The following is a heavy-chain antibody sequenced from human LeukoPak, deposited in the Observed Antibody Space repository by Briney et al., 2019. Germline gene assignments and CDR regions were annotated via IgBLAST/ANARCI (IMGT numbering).Heavy chain of an antibody. V-gene: IGHV3-11*04. CDR2: ISSSGSTI. CDR3: ANSRVTAVNNDY. D-gene: IGHD2-21*02. Sequence: GGSLRLSCAASGFTFSDYYMSWIRQAPGKGLEWVSYISSSGSTIYYADSVKGRFTISRDNSKNTLYLQMNSLRAEDTAVYYCANSRVTAVNNDYWGQGTLVTVSS. CDR1: GFTFSDYY. J-gene: IGHJ4*02.